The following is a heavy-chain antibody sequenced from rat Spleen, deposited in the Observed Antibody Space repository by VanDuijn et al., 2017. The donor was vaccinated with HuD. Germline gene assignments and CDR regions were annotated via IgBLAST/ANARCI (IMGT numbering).Heavy chain of an antibody. CDR3: TRVNYYYSSVFTY. Sequence: EVQLVESGGGLVQPGKSLKLSCAASGFTFSDYYMAWVRQAPKKGLEWVPSITNTGGNIYYPDSVKGRFTISRDHAHNTLYLQLNSLWSEDTATYYCTRVNYYYSSVFTYWGQGTLVTVSS. D-gene: IGHD1-2*01. J-gene: IGHJ3*01. V-gene: IGHV5-25*01. CDR2: ITNTGGNI. CDR1: GFTFSDYY.